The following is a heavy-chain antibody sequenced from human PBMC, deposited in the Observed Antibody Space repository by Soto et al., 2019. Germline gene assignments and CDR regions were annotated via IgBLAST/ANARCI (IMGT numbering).Heavy chain of an antibody. CDR3: ATGTAGDSSGYWVY. J-gene: IGHJ4*02. CDR1: GGTFSSYA. CDR2: IISFLGTG. D-gene: IGHD3-22*01. V-gene: IGHV1-69*01. Sequence: QVQLVQSGAEVKKPGSSVKVSCRASGGTFSSYAINWVRQAPGQGLEWMGGIISFLGTGDYSQKFQGSVTITADESTSTAYMELSSLRSEDAAVYYCATGTAGDSSGYWVYWGKGTLVTVSS.